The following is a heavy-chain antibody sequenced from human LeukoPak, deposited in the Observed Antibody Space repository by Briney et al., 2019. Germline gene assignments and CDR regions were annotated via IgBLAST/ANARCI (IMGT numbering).Heavy chain of an antibody. J-gene: IGHJ3*02. Sequence: PSETLSLTCTVSGGSISSYYWSWIRQPAGKGLEWIGRIYTSGSTNYNPSLKSRVTMSVDTSKNQFSLKLSSVTAADTAVYYCASTMVRGVIINADAFDIWGQGTMVTVSS. CDR1: GGSISSYY. CDR2: IYTSGST. D-gene: IGHD3-10*01. CDR3: ASTMVRGVIINADAFDI. V-gene: IGHV4-4*07.